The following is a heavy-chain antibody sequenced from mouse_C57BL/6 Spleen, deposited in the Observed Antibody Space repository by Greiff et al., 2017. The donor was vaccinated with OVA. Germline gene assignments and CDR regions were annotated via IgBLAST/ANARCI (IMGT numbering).Heavy chain of an antibody. CDR3: ARVSNSLAMDY. V-gene: IGHV1-50*01. J-gene: IGHJ4*01. D-gene: IGHD2-5*01. CDR1: GYTFTSYW. Sequence: VQLQQPGAELVKPGASVKLSCKASGYTFTSYWMQWVKQRPGQGLEWIGQIDPSDGDTNYNQKFKGKATLTVDTSSSPAYMQLSSLTSEDSAVYYCARVSNSLAMDYWGQGTSVTVSS. CDR2: IDPSDGDT.